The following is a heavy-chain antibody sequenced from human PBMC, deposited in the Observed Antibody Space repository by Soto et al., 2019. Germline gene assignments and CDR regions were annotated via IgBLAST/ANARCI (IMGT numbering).Heavy chain of an antibody. J-gene: IGHJ4*02. CDR2: IIPIFGTA. Sequence: ASVKVSCKASGGTFSSYAISWVRQAPGQGLEWMGGIIPIFGTANYAQKFQGRVTITADESTSTAYMELSSLRSEDTAVYYCESGGFWSGSIEQTDYWGQGTLVTVSS. CDR1: GGTFSSYA. D-gene: IGHD3-3*01. V-gene: IGHV1-69*13. CDR3: ESGGFWSGSIEQTDY.